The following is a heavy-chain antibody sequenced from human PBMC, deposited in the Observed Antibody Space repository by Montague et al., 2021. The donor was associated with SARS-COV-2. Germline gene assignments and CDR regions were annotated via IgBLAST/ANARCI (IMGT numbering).Heavy chain of an antibody. CDR3: ARGMIRGVTTPFDY. V-gene: IGHV4-39*02. D-gene: IGHD3-10*01. CDR1: SGSIISSGYY. CDR2: IYYSGTT. J-gene: IGHJ4*02. Sequence: SETLSLTCSVSSGSIISSGYYWGWIRQPPGKELEWIGNIYYSGTTYYNPSLQSRGTISVDTSKNHLSLRLSSVTAADTAAYFCARGMIRGVTTPFDYWGQGSQVTVPS.